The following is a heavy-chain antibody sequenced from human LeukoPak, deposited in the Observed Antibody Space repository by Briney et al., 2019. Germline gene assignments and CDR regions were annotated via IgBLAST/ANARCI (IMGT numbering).Heavy chain of an antibody. CDR3: GKDPRTLSYYFDY. CDR1: GFTFSTYG. CDR2: IRYDGSNK. D-gene: IGHD1-14*01. Sequence: GGSLRLSCAASGFTFSTYGMHWVRQAPGKGLEWVAFIRYDGSNKYYADSVKGRFTISRDNSRDTLYLQMNSLRAEDTAVYYCGKDPRTLSYYFDYWGQGTLVTVSS. V-gene: IGHV3-30*02. J-gene: IGHJ4*02.